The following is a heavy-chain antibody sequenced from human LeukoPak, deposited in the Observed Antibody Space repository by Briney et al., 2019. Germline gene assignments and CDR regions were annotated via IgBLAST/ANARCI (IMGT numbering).Heavy chain of an antibody. D-gene: IGHD2-15*01. Sequence: GGSLRLSCAASGFSFSSYWMHWVRQAPGKGLVWVSRINSDGSSTSYADSVKGRFTISRDNAKNTLYLQMNSLRAEDTAVYYCAKDLIGYCSGDSCYGVDYWGQGTLVTVSS. CDR1: GFSFSSYW. CDR2: INSDGSST. J-gene: IGHJ4*02. V-gene: IGHV3-74*01. CDR3: AKDLIGYCSGDSCYGVDY.